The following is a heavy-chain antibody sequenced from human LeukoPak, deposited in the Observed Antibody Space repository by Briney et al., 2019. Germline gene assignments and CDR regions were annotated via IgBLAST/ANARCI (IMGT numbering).Heavy chain of an antibody. J-gene: IGHJ4*02. V-gene: IGHV3-30*18. D-gene: IGHD2-2*01. CDR3: AKDSGPWGVPAAEFDY. CDR2: ISYDGSNK. CDR1: GFTFSSYG. Sequence: PGGSLRLSCAASGFTFSSYGMHWVRQAPGKGLEWVAVISYDGSNKYYADSVKGRFTISRDNSKNTLYLQMNSLRAEDTAVYYCAKDSGPWGVPAAEFDYWGQGTLVTVSS.